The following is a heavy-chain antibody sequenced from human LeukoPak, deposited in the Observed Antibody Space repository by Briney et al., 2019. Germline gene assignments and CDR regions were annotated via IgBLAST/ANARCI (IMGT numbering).Heavy chain of an antibody. CDR2: INHSGST. Sequence: SSETLSLTCAVYGGSFSGYYWSWIRQPPGKGLEWIGEINHSGSTNYNPSLKSRVTISVDTSKNQFSLKLSSVTAADTAVYYCARVPRITMVRGYMAVRCFDLWGRGTLVTVSS. D-gene: IGHD3-10*01. CDR1: GGSFSGYY. CDR3: ARVPRITMVRGYMAVRCFDL. J-gene: IGHJ2*01. V-gene: IGHV4-34*01.